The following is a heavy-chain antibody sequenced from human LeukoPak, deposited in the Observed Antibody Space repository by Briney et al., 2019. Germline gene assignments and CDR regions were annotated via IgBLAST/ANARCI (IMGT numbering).Heavy chain of an antibody. Sequence: GGSLRLSCAASGFTFSSYWMSWVRQAPGKGLEWVGRIKSKTDGGTTDYAAPVKGRFTISRDDSKNTLYLQMNSLKTEDTAVYYCTTESPGQWVFDYWGQGTLVTVSS. J-gene: IGHJ4*02. D-gene: IGHD1-26*01. V-gene: IGHV3-15*01. CDR2: IKSKTDGGTT. CDR3: TTESPGQWVFDY. CDR1: GFTFSSYW.